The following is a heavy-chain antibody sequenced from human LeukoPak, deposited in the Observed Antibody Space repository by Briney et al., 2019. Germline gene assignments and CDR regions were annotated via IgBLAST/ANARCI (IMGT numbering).Heavy chain of an antibody. Sequence: SETLSLTCSVSGGSISSSNYYWGWIRQPPGKGLEWIGIIYYSGSTSYNPSLKSRVTISIDTSKDQFSLKLSSVTAADTAVYYCAGPLLTYYSDSSAYSWGQGTLVTVSS. V-gene: IGHV4-39*01. CDR1: GGSISSSNYY. D-gene: IGHD3-22*01. CDR3: AGPLLTYYSDSSAYS. J-gene: IGHJ4*02. CDR2: IYYSGST.